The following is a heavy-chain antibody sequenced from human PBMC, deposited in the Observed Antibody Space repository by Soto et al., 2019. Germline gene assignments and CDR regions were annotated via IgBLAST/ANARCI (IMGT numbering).Heavy chain of an antibody. J-gene: IGHJ4*02. CDR2: VHHSGNT. V-gene: IGHV4-38-2*01. CDR3: ARFILVGATLYLDY. D-gene: IGHD1-26*01. CDR1: GYSISSGYH. Sequence: SETLSLTCAVSGYSISSGYHWGWIRQPPGKGLEWLGSVHHSGNTRNNPSLESRATISVDTSAKEVALKLVSVTAADTAVYYCARFILVGATLYLDYWGQGSQVTVS.